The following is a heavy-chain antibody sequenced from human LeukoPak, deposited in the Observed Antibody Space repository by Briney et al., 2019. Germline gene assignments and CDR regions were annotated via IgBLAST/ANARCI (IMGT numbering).Heavy chain of an antibody. J-gene: IGHJ5*02. CDR2: ITPIFGTA. D-gene: IGHD2-21*02. Sequence: SVTVSCKASGGTFRSNAISWVRQAPGQGLEWMGGITPIFGTANYAQKFQGRVTITADESTSTAYMELSSLRSEDTAVYYCAREAYCGGDCYTANWFDPWGQGTLVTVSS. V-gene: IGHV1-69*13. CDR1: GGTFRSNA. CDR3: AREAYCGGDCYTANWFDP.